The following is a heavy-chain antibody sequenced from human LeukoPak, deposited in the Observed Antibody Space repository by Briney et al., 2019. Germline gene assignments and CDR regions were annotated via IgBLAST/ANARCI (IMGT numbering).Heavy chain of an antibody. D-gene: IGHD3-10*01. CDR3: ARTGEVGDLPNRRSCAGGPCYFDH. Sequence: GGSLRLFCDASGFTFNSYSMIWVRQAPGKGLEWVSSISTSGGEIYLADSLKGRFIVSRDNAKNSLYLQMNSLGAEDTAVYYCARTGEVGDLPNRRSCAGGPCYFDHWGQGILVPVST. V-gene: IGHV3-21*01. CDR1: GFTFNSYS. CDR2: ISTSGGEI. J-gene: IGHJ4*02.